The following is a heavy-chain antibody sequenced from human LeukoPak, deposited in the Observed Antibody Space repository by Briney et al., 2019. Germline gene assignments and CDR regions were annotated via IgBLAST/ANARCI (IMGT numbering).Heavy chain of an antibody. CDR1: GGSFSGYY. CDR3: ARAARRILTGYYSDYYYYGMDV. D-gene: IGHD3-9*01. V-gene: IGHV4-34*01. CDR2: INHSGST. J-gene: IGHJ6*04. Sequence: PSETLSLTCAVSGGSFSGYYWSWIRQPPGKGLEWIGEINHSGSTNYNTSLKCRVTISVDTSKNQFSLKLSSVTAADTAVYYCARAARRILTGYYSDYYYYGMDVWGKGTTVTVSS.